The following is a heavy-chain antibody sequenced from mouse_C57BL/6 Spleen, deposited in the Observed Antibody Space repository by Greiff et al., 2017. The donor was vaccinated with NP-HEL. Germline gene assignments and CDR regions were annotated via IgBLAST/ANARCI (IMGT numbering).Heavy chain of an antibody. D-gene: IGHD2-2*01. CDR1: GYSFTGYF. CDR3: ARKDGYDENWFAY. J-gene: IGHJ3*01. CDR2: INPYNGDT. Sequence: EVQLQESGPELVKPGDSVKISCKASGYSFTGYFMNWVMQSHGKSLEWIGRINPYNGDTFYNQKFKGKATLTVDKSSSTAHMELRSLTSEDSAVYYCARKDGYDENWFAYWGQGTLVTVSA. V-gene: IGHV1-20*01.